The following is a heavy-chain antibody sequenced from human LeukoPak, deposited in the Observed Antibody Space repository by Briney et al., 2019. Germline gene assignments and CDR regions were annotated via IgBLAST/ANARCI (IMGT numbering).Heavy chain of an antibody. D-gene: IGHD4-17*01. CDR3: ARYGDYGSDASDI. J-gene: IGHJ3*02. Sequence: GGSLRLSCAASGFTVSSNYMSWVRQAPGKGLEWVSVIYSGGSTYYADSVKGRFTISRHNSKNTLYLQMNSLRAEDTAVYYCARYGDYGSDASDIWGQGTMVTVSS. CDR1: GFTVSSNY. V-gene: IGHV3-53*04. CDR2: IYSGGST.